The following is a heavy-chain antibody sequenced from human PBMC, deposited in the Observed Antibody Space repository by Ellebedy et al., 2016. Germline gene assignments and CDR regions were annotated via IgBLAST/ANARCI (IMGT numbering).Heavy chain of an antibody. V-gene: IGHV4-31*03. CDR3: ARASDWEGDY. Sequence: SETLSLXCTVSGGSIRSGGYYWSWIRQHPGKGLEWIGYIYYSGSTYYNPSLKSRVTISVDTSKNQFSLKLSSVTAADTAVYYCARASDWEGDYWGQGTLVTVSS. CDR2: IYYSGST. CDR1: GGSIRSGGYY. J-gene: IGHJ4*02. D-gene: IGHD1-26*01.